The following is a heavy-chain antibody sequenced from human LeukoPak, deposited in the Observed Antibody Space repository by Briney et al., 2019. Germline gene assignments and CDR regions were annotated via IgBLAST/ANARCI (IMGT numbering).Heavy chain of an antibody. CDR3: ARSLPYYDILTHYFDY. D-gene: IGHD3-9*01. J-gene: IGHJ4*02. CDR1: GGSFSGYY. V-gene: IGHV4-34*01. CDR2: INHSGST. Sequence: SETLSLTCAVYGGSFSGYYWSWIRQPPGKGLEWIGEINHSGSTNYNPPLKSRVTISVDTSKNQFSLKLSSVTAADTAVYYCARSLPYYDILTHYFDYWGQGTLVTVSS.